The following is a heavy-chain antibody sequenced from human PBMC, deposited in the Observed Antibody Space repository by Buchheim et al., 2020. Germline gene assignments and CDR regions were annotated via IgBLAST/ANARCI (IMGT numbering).Heavy chain of an antibody. J-gene: IGHJ6*02. V-gene: IGHV3-33*01. CDR1: GFTFSSYG. CDR2: IWYDGSNK. Sequence: QVQLVESGGGVVQPGRSLRLSCAASGFTFSSYGMHWVRQAPGMGLEWVAVIWYDGSNKYYADSVKGRFTISRDNSKNTLYLQMNSLRAEDTAVYYCARGKKGGNYGMDVWGQGTT. CDR3: ARGKKGGNYGMDV.